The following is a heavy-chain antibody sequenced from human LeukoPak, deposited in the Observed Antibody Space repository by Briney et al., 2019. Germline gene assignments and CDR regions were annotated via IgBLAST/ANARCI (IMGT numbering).Heavy chain of an antibody. V-gene: IGHV1-2*02. CDR2: INPNTGGT. D-gene: IGHD2-8*01. Sequence: SVKVSCKASGYTFTGYYIHWVRQAPGQGLEWMGWINPNTGGTNYAQKFQGRVTMTRDTSISTAYMELSRLRSDDTAVYYCARSRTYPTGMDVWGQGTTVTDSS. CDR1: GYTFTGYY. CDR3: ARSRTYPTGMDV. J-gene: IGHJ6*02.